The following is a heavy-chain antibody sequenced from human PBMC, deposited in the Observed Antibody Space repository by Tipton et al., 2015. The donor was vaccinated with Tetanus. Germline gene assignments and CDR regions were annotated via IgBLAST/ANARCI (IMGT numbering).Heavy chain of an antibody. D-gene: IGHD4-23*01. Sequence: TLSLTCSVSGAPVTSGRHHWSWIRLAPGRGLEWIGFVSYSGSTNYNPSVRGRVAISLDTSKNQFSLELTSVTAADAAIYFCARDSSLGSNSWAFDLWGRGTTVTVSS. CDR2: VSYSGST. CDR1: GAPVTSGRHH. CDR3: ARDSSLGSNSWAFDL. V-gene: IGHV4-61*01. J-gene: IGHJ3*01.